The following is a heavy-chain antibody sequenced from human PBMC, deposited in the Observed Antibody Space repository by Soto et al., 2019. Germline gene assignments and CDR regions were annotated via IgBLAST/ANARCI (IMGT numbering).Heavy chain of an antibody. CDR1: GGSISSGDYY. J-gene: IGHJ6*02. V-gene: IGHV4-30-4*01. CDR2: IYYSGST. CDR3: ARAAVEVLGMDV. D-gene: IGHD2-15*01. Sequence: PSETLSLTCTVSGGSISSGDYYWSWIRQPPGKGLEWIGYIYYSGSTYYNPSPKSRVTISVDTSKNQFSLKLSSVTAADTAVYYCARAAVEVLGMDVWGQGTTVTVSS.